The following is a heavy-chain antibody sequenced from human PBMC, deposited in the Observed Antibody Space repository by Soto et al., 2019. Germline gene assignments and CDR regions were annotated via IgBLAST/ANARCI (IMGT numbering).Heavy chain of an antibody. V-gene: IGHV3-74*01. CDR3: ARVLLPSGDDYGDYSVFDP. CDR2: INSDGSST. Sequence: EVQLVESGGGLVQPGGSLRLYCAASGFTFSSYWMHWVRQAPGKGLVWVSRINSDGSSTSYADSVKGRFTISRDNAKNTLYLQMNSLRAEDTAVYYCARVLLPSGDDYGDYSVFDPWGQGTLVTVSS. CDR1: GFTFSSYW. J-gene: IGHJ5*02. D-gene: IGHD4-17*01.